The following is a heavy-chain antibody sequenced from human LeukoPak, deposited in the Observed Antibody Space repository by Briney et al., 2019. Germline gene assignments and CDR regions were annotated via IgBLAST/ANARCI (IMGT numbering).Heavy chain of an antibody. D-gene: IGHD3-10*01. Sequence: GGSLRLSCAASGFTFSSYSMNWVRQAPGKGLEWVSYISSSNSTIYYADSVKGRFTISRDNAKNSLYLQMNSLRAEDTAVYYCARGSYQYYYGSGATVGGKNWFDPWGQGTLVTVSS. V-gene: IGHV3-48*01. J-gene: IGHJ5*02. CDR3: ARGSYQYYYGSGATVGGKNWFDP. CDR1: GFTFSSYS. CDR2: ISSSNSTI.